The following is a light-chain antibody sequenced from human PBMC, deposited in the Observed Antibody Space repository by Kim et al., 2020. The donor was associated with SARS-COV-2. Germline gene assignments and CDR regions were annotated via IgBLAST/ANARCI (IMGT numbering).Light chain of an antibody. CDR1: QTFGTN. Sequence: EIVMTQSPATLSVYPGERATLSCRASQTFGTNLAWYKQKPGQAPRLLIYRTSTRATGVPARFSGSGSGTEFTLTISSLQSDDFATYYCQQYNNWPLPCTFGQGTKLEI. CDR3: QQYNNWPLPCT. CDR2: RTS. V-gene: IGKV3-15*01. J-gene: IGKJ2*02.